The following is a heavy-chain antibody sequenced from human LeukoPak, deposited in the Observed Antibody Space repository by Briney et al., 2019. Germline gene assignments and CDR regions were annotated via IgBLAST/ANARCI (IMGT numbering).Heavy chain of an antibody. Sequence: KPGGSLRLSCAASGFTFSSYTMNWVRQAPGKGLEWVSSTSSSSSYMYYATSVKGRFTISRDNAKNSLYLEMNSLRAEDTAVYYCARDGKNQLLGDYYYYGMDVWGQGTTVTVSS. J-gene: IGHJ6*02. V-gene: IGHV3-21*01. D-gene: IGHD2-2*01. CDR3: ARDGKNQLLGDYYYYGMDV. CDR2: TSSSSSYM. CDR1: GFTFSSYT.